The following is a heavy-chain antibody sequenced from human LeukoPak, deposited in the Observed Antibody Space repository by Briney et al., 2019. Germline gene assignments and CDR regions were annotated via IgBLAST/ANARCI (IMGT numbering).Heavy chain of an antibody. J-gene: IGHJ4*02. CDR2: ISATTGYI. Sequence: PGGSLRLSCAASGFVFSSYSMHWVRQAPGKGLEWVSSISATTGYIFYADSVKGRFTISRDNTKNSLYLQMNSLRAEDTAVYYCTRVSCSGASRSDYWSQGTLVTVSS. D-gene: IGHD2-15*01. CDR1: GFVFSSYS. CDR3: TRVSCSGASRSDY. V-gene: IGHV3-21*01.